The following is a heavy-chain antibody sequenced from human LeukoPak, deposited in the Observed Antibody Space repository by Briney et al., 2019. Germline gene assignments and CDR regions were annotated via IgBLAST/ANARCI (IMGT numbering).Heavy chain of an antibody. CDR1: GYTFTSYG. Sequence: ASVKVSCKASGYTFTSYGINWVRQAPGQGLEWMGWISVYNGNANYAQKFQGRVTMTTDTSTSTAYMELRSLRSDDTAVYYCARASSGSSPEIGYWGQGTLVTVSS. CDR2: ISVYNGNA. CDR3: ARASSGSSPEIGY. V-gene: IGHV1-18*01. J-gene: IGHJ4*02. D-gene: IGHD1-26*01.